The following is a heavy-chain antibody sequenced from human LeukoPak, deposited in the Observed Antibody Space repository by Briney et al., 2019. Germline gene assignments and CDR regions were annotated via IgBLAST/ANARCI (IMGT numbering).Heavy chain of an antibody. J-gene: IGHJ4*02. Sequence: GASVKVSCKASVYTFTGYYMHLVRQAPGQGLEWMGWINPNRGGTNYAQKFQGRVTMTRDTSISTAYMELSRLRSDDTAVYYCARDLSPQLWLPYYFDYWGQGTLVTVSS. CDR2: INPNRGGT. CDR1: VYTFTGYY. V-gene: IGHV1-2*02. CDR3: ARDLSPQLWLPYYFDY. D-gene: IGHD5-18*01.